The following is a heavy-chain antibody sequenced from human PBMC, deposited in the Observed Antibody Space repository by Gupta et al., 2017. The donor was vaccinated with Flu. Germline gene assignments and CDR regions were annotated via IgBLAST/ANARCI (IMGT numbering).Heavy chain of an antibody. Sequence: AASGFAISIYWVSWVRQAPGKGLDWVADVYDDGSTLYSVDSVKGCFTTRSYSNNTVPFEQISLMNDETAADYCGAGRCMVVWGKGTMVTVSS. CDR3: GAGRCMVV. J-gene: IGHJ6*03. CDR1: GFAISIYW. CDR2: VYDDGSTL. D-gene: IGHD3-10*01. V-gene: IGHV3-53*01.